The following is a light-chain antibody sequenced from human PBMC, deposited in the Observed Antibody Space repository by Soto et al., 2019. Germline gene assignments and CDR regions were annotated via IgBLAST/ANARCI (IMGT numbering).Light chain of an antibody. CDR3: QPYNNWPLT. CDR2: GTS. CDR1: RSISDSY. Sequence: ILTQSPSTLSFSPLDRATLSCRASRSISDSYLFWYQQKPGQAPRLLIYGTSIRATGVSDRFSGSGSGTDFTLTISRLEPEDFAVYYCQPYNNWPLTFGGGTKVDIK. J-gene: IGKJ4*01. V-gene: IGKV3D-20*02.